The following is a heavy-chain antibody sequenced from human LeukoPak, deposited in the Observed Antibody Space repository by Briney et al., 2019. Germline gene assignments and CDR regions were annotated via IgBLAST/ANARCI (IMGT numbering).Heavy chain of an antibody. D-gene: IGHD3-3*01. CDR1: GGSISSYY. V-gene: IGHV4-59*01. CDR3: ASSPRWSGYLFEY. Sequence: SETLSLTCTVSGGSISSYYWSLIRQPAGKGLEWIGYIYYGGSTNYNPSLGSRVTISVDTSKNQFSLKLTSVTAADTAVYYCASSPRWSGYLFEYWGQGTLVTVSS. CDR2: IYYGGST. J-gene: IGHJ4*02.